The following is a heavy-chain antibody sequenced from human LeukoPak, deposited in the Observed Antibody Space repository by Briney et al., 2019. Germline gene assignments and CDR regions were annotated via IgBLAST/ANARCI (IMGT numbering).Heavy chain of an antibody. CDR1: GGSISSYY. CDR2: IYYSGST. CDR3: AREDILTGSTGGFDY. D-gene: IGHD3-9*01. V-gene: IGHV4-39*02. J-gene: IGHJ4*02. Sequence: SETLSLTCTVSGGSISSYYWGWIRQPPGKGLEWIGSIYYSGSTYYNPSLKSRVTISVDTSKNQFSLKLSSVIAADTAVYYCAREDILTGSTGGFDYWGQGTLVTVSS.